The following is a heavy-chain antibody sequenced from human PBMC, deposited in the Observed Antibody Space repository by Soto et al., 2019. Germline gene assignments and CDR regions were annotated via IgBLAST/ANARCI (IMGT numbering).Heavy chain of an antibody. J-gene: IGHJ5*02. Sequence: SGPTLVNPTQTLTLTCTFSGFSLSTSGVGVGWIRQPPGKALEWLALIYWDDDKRYSPSLKSRLTITKDTSKNQVVLTMTNMEHVDTAKYYCANTEAEIMIFGVVIRGLQRRLNWSDPWGQ. V-gene: IGHV2-5*02. CDR2: IYWDDDK. CDR1: GFSLSTSGVG. D-gene: IGHD3-3*01. CDR3: ANTEAEIMIFGVVIRGLQRRLNWSDP.